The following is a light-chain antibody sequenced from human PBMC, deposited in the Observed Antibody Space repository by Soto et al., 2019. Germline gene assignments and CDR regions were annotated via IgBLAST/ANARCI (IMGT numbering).Light chain of an antibody. CDR1: SSNIGDHF. J-gene: IGLJ2*01. CDR2: SNN. CDR3: ASWDDRLGAVI. Sequence: QSVLTQPPSVSGSPGQRITISCSGASSNIGDHFVYWYQKVPATAPKLLMHSNNLRPSGVPERISGSKSGTSASLAISGLRSEDEAVYYCASWDDRLGAVIFGGGTKLTVL. V-gene: IGLV1-47*02.